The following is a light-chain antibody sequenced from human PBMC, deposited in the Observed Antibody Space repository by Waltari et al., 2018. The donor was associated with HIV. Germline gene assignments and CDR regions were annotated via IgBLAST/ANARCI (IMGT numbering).Light chain of an antibody. J-gene: IGKJ2*01. V-gene: IGKV3-20*01. CDR3: QQYGSSPDT. CDR2: GAS. Sequence: ELVLTQSPGTLSLSPGDRATLSCRASQSVSSSYLAWYQQKPGQAPRLLIYGASSRATGIPDRFSGSGSGTDFTLTISRLEPEDFAVYYCQQYGSSPDTFGQGTKLEIK. CDR1: QSVSSSY.